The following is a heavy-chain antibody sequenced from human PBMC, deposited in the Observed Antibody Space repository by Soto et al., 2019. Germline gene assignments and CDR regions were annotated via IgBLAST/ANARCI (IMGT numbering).Heavy chain of an antibody. J-gene: IGHJ4*02. CDR2: ISYDASSK. CDR3: AKDRIPVAGYYYFDS. V-gene: IGHV3-33*03. CDR1: GFAFNTYG. D-gene: IGHD6-19*01. Sequence: PGGSLRLSCVASGFAFNTYGMHWVRQAPGKGLEWVALISYDASSKFYADSVRGRFTTSRDNSRNTLYLQMSSLRREDTALYYCAKDRIPVAGYYYFDSWGQGTLVTVSS.